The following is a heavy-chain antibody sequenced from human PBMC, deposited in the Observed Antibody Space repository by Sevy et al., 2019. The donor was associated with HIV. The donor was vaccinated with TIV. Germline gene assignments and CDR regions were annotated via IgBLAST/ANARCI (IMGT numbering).Heavy chain of an antibody. CDR2: ISGSGGST. Sequence: GGSLRLSCAASGFTFSSYAMSWVRQAPGKGLEWVSAISGSGGSTYYGDSVKGRFTISRDNSKNTRYLQMNSLRAEDTAVYYFAKKAGPIGYCSSTGCFYFYYYMDVWGKGTTVTVSS. CDR3: AKKAGPIGYCSSTGCFYFYYYMDV. D-gene: IGHD2-2*01. CDR1: GFTFSSYA. J-gene: IGHJ6*03. V-gene: IGHV3-23*01.